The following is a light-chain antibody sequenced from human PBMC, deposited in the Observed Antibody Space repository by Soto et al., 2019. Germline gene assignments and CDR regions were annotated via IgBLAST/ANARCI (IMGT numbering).Light chain of an antibody. Sequence: DIQMTQSPSSLSASVGDRVTITCQASQDISNYLNWYQQKPGKAPKLLIYDASNLETGVPSRFSGSGSGTDFTFTISSLQPEDIATYYCQQYDTLPLTFGQGTLLEIK. CDR3: QQYDTLPLT. V-gene: IGKV1-33*01. CDR1: QDISNY. CDR2: DAS. J-gene: IGKJ5*01.